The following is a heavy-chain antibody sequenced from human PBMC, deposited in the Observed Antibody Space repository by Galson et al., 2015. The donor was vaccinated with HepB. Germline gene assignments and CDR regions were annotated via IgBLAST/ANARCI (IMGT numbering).Heavy chain of an antibody. CDR2: IYPDGNKK. J-gene: IGHJ4*02. Sequence: SLRLSCAASGFTFSNYAMHWVRQAPGKGLEWVAIIYPDGNKKYYVDSVKGRFTISRDNSQNTMYLQMNSLSAEDTAIYYCAREALNFYDSGGDKRGYLANWGQGTLVAVSS. CDR1: GFTFSNYA. D-gene: IGHD3-22*01. V-gene: IGHV3-33*01. CDR3: AREALNFYDSGGDKRGYLAN.